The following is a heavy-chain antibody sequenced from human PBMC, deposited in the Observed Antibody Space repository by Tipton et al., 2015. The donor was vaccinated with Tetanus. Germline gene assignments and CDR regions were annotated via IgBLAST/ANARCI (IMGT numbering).Heavy chain of an antibody. J-gene: IGHJ4*02. D-gene: IGHD6-13*01. CDR2: MDPKTGRA. V-gene: IGHV1-8*01. Sequence: QSGAEVKKPGASVKVSCKASGYAFSSYDLNWVRQATGQGLEWLGYMDPKTGRATYGQRFQGRVTMTSDITITTAYMELKNLRSDDTAVYYCARGNRGSSWYLWGQGTLVTVS. CDR1: GYAFSSYD. CDR3: ARGNRGSSWYL.